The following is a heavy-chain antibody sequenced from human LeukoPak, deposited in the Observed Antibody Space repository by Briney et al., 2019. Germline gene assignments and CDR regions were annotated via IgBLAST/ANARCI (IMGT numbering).Heavy chain of an antibody. CDR1: GYSFTTDN. CDR3: ARDGVGGVPAAMDV. D-gene: IGHD2-2*01. J-gene: IGHJ6*04. CDR2: IYSSGGST. Sequence: ASVKVSCKASGYSFTTDNMHWMRQAPGQRLEWMGIIYSSGGSTSAQKFQGGVTMTRDTSTSTVYMELSSLRSEDTAVYYCARDGVGGVPAAMDVWGKGTTVTVSS. V-gene: IGHV1-46*01.